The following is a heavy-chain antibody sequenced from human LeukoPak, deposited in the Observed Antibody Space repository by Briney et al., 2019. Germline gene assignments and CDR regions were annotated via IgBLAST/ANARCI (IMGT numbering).Heavy chain of an antibody. D-gene: IGHD6-6*01. CDR2: IYHSGSS. Sequence: SETLSLTCTVSGGSISTYYWNWIRQPPGKGLEWIGYIYHSGSSNYNPSLQSRVTISVDTSKNQFSLNLNSVTAADTAVYYCARGGAARLHFQNWGQGTLVTVSS. CDR3: ARGGAARLHFQN. V-gene: IGHV4-59*01. J-gene: IGHJ1*01. CDR1: GGSISTYY.